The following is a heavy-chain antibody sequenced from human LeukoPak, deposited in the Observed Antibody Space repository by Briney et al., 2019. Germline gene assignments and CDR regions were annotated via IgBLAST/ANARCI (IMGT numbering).Heavy chain of an antibody. D-gene: IGHD2-2*02. J-gene: IGHJ4*02. CDR1: GGSISSYY. V-gene: IGHV4-59*01. Sequence: PSETLSLTCTVSGGSISSYYWSWIRQPPGKGLEWIGYIYYSGSTNYNPSLKSRVTISVDTSKNQFSLKLSFVTAADTAVYYCARLLRYCSSTSCYTDFDYWGQGTLVTVSS. CDR2: IYYSGST. CDR3: ARLLRYCSSTSCYTDFDY.